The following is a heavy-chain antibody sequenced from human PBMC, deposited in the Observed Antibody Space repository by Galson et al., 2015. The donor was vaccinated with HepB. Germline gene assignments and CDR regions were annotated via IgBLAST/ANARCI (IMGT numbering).Heavy chain of an antibody. J-gene: IGHJ6*02. D-gene: IGHD6-13*01. V-gene: IGHV6-1*01. CDR2: TYYRSKWYN. CDR3: ARVPGIAAAGGMDV. Sequence: CAISGDSVSSNSAAWNWIRQSPSRGLEWLGRTYYRSKWYNDYAVSVKSRITISPDTSKNQFSLQLNSVTPEDTAVYYCARVPGIAAAGGMDVWGQGTTVTVSS. CDR1: GDSVSSNSAA.